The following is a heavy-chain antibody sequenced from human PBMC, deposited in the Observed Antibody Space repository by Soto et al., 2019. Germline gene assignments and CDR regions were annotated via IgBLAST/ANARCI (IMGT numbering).Heavy chain of an antibody. D-gene: IGHD5-12*01. CDR1: DGLLSSSSYS. V-gene: IGHV4-39*01. CDR3: ARGDVDIVATTQYYYGMDV. CDR2: IYYSGST. J-gene: IGHJ6*02. Sequence: ASGTVLLTCTVCDGLLSSSSYSRGRIRPPPGTGLKRIESIYYSGSTYYNPSLKSRVTISVDSSKSQFSLKLSSVTAADTAVYYCARGDVDIVATTQYYYGMDVWGQGTTVTVSS.